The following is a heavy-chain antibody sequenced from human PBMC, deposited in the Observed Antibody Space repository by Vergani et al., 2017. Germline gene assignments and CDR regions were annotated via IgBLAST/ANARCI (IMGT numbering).Heavy chain of an antibody. Sequence: EVQLVESGGGLVQPGRSLRLSCAASGFTFDDYAMHWVRQAPVKGLEWVSGISWNSGSIGYADSVKGRFTISRDNAKNSLYLQMNSLRAEDTALYYCAKDSCSTSCYFFDYWGQGTLVTVSS. D-gene: IGHD2-2*01. V-gene: IGHV3-9*01. J-gene: IGHJ4*02. CDR3: AKDSCSTSCYFFDY. CDR1: GFTFDDYA. CDR2: ISWNSGSI.